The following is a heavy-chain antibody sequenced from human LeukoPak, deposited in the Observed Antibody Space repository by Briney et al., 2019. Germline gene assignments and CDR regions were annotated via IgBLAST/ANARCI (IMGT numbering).Heavy chain of an antibody. D-gene: IGHD3-10*02. Sequence: PGGSLRLSCAASGFAFSTYAMHWVRQAPGKGLEWVAYIRFDGNNKNYADSVKGRVTISRDNSKKTLYLQVNNLGVEDTAVYYCATAPDVLDYWGQGTLVTVS. J-gene: IGHJ4*02. CDR2: IRFDGNNK. CDR1: GFAFSTYA. CDR3: ATAPDVLDY. V-gene: IGHV3-30*02.